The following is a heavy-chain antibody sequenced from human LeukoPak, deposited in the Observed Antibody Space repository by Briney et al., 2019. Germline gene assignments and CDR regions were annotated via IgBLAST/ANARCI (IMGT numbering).Heavy chain of an antibody. Sequence: GGSLRLSCAASGFTFSSYSMNWVRQAPGKGLEWVSSISSSSSHIYYADSVKGRFTISRDNAKNSLYLQMNSLRAEDTAVYYCARSRSTTDYWGQGTLVTVSS. V-gene: IGHV3-21*01. J-gene: IGHJ4*02. CDR2: ISSSSSHI. CDR1: GFTFSSYS. D-gene: IGHD2-2*01. CDR3: ARSRSTTDY.